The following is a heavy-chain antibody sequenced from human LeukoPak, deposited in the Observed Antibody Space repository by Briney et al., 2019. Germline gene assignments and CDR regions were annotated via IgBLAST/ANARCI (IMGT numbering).Heavy chain of an antibody. Sequence: GAPVKVSCKVSGYTLTELSMHWVRQAPGKGLEWMGGFDPEDGETIYAQKFQGRVTMTEDTSTDTAYMELSSLRSEDTAVYYCATGTLRDSSGYLYAFDIWGQGTMVTVSS. V-gene: IGHV1-24*01. J-gene: IGHJ3*02. CDR2: FDPEDGET. CDR3: ATGTLRDSSGYLYAFDI. D-gene: IGHD3-22*01. CDR1: GYTLTELS.